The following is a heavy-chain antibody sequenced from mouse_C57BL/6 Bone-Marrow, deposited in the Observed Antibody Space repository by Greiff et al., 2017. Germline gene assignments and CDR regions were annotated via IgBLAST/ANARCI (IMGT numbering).Heavy chain of an antibody. CDR2: IDPSDSYT. J-gene: IGHJ3*01. V-gene: IGHV1-50*01. Sequence: QVQLQQPGAELVKPGASVKLSCKASGYTFTSYWMQWVKQRPGQGLEWIGEIDPSDSYTNYNQKFKGRATLTVDTSSNTAYLQLSSLTSEDAAVYYCARRGDYGGFAYWGQGTLVTVSA. D-gene: IGHD2-4*01. CDR1: GYTFTSYW. CDR3: ARRGDYGGFAY.